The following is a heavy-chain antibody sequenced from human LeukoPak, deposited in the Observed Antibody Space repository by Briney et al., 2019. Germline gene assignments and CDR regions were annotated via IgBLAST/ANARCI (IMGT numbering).Heavy chain of an antibody. CDR2: IQQAGSEK. Sequence: GSLRLSCAASGFTFSSYWMTWVRRAPGKGLEWVANIQQAGSEKYYVDSVKGRFTISRDNAKNSLYLQMNSLRAEDTAVYYCARDSGATAAPRRENAFDIWGQGTMVTVSS. D-gene: IGHD6-13*01. CDR3: ARDSGATAAPRRENAFDI. V-gene: IGHV3-7*01. CDR1: GFTFSSYW. J-gene: IGHJ3*02.